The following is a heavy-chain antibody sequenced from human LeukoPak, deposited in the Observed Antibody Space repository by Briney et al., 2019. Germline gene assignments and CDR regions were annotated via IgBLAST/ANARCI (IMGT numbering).Heavy chain of an antibody. Sequence: SSQTLSLTCTVSGGSISSGGYYWSWIRQPPGKGLEWIGYIYHSGSTYYNPSLKSRVTISVDRSKNQFSLKLSSVTAADTAVYYCATVPVQTPGYSSSWYQGYYHMDVWGKGTTVTVSS. CDR2: IYHSGST. D-gene: IGHD6-13*01. J-gene: IGHJ6*03. CDR3: ATVPVQTPGYSSSWYQGYYHMDV. CDR1: GGSISSGGYY. V-gene: IGHV4-30-2*01.